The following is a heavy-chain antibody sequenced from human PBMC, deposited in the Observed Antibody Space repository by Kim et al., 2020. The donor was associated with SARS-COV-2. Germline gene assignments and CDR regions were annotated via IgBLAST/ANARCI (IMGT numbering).Heavy chain of an antibody. CDR2: INSDGSST. D-gene: IGHD6-13*01. J-gene: IGHJ5*02. Sequence: GGSLRLSCAASGFTFSSYWMHWVRQAPGKGLVWVSRINSDGSSTSYADSVKGRFTISRDNAKNTLYLQMNSLRAEDTAVYYCARDRGSWYWRDWFDPWGQGTLVTVSS. CDR3: ARDRGSWYWRDWFDP. CDR1: GFTFSSYW. V-gene: IGHV3-74*01.